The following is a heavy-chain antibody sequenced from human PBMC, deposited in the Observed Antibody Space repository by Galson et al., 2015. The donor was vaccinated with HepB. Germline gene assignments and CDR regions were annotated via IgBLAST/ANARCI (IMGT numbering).Heavy chain of an antibody. CDR3: ARVKGYCSSTSCYYYYYYYMDV. Sequence: SVKVSCKASGYTFTSYDINWVRQATGQGLEWMGWMNPNSGNTGYAQKFQGRVTMTRNTSISTAYMELSSLRSEDTAVYYCARVKGYCSSTSCYYYYYYYMDVWGKGTTVTVSS. J-gene: IGHJ6*03. CDR2: MNPNSGNT. D-gene: IGHD2-2*01. V-gene: IGHV1-8*01. CDR1: GYTFTSYD.